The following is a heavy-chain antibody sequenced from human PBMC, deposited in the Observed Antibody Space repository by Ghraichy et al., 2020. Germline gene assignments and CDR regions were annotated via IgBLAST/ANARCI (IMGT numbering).Heavy chain of an antibody. CDR2: INTNTGNP. CDR3: ARADQMLPEDDYGDYLGPGGAFDI. CDR1: GYTFTSYA. V-gene: IGHV7-4-1*02. D-gene: IGHD4-17*01. Sequence: ASVKVSCKASGYTFTSYAMNWVRQAPGQGLEWMGWINTNTGNPTYAQGFTGRFVFSLDTSVSTAYLQISSLKAEDTAVYYCARADQMLPEDDYGDYLGPGGAFDIWGQGTMVTVSS. J-gene: IGHJ3*02.